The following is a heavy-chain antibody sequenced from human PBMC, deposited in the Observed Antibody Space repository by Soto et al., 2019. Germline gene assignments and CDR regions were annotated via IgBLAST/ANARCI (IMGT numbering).Heavy chain of an antibody. D-gene: IGHD2-2*01. CDR2: RYSGGST. V-gene: IGHV3-53*01. Sequence: PGGSLILSCAASGFTVSSNYISLVRQAPGKGLEWVSVRYSGGSTCYADSVKGRFTISRDNSKNTLYLQMNSLRAEDTAVYYCARGPSPPVVPADPGGELGDYYYGMDVWGQGTTVTVSS. CDR3: ARGPSPPVVPADPGGELGDYYYGMDV. CDR1: GFTVSSNY. J-gene: IGHJ6*02.